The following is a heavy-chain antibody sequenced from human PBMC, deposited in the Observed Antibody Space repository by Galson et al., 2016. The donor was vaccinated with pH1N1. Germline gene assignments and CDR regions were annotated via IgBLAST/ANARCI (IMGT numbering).Heavy chain of an antibody. CDR3: AAAYGSGDGWWEH. CDR2: FAPEEGET. D-gene: IGHD6-19*01. CDR1: GYTLTEVS. V-gene: IGHV1-24*01. Sequence: SVKVSCKVFGYTLTEVSMHWVRQAPGKGLEWMGGFAPEEGETIYAQKFRNRVIMTEDKSTDTAYLALNSLRSEDTAMYYCAAAYGSGDGWWEHWGQGTLLTVSA. J-gene: IGHJ1*01.